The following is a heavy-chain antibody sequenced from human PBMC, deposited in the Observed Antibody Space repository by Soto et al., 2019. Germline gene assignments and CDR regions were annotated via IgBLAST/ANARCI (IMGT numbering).Heavy chain of an antibody. CDR2: IKQDGRER. Sequence: GGSLRLSCEASEFTLRSFWMTWVRQAPGKGLEWVANIKQDGRERYYVDSVKGRFTVFRDNAQNSLYLQMHSLRVEDTAVYYCARDQGSGWDGRAYLDLWGPGTVVTVSS. CDR1: EFTLRSFW. J-gene: IGHJ4*02. CDR3: ARDQGSGWDGRAYLDL. V-gene: IGHV3-7*01. D-gene: IGHD6-19*01.